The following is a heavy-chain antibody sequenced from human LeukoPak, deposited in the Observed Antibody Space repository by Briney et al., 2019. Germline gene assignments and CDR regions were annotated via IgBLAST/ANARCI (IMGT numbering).Heavy chain of an antibody. CDR1: GVSFSSSSYY. D-gene: IGHD1-26*01. CDR2: INYSGGT. CDR3: ATPPYSGGATDY. J-gene: IGHJ4*02. Sequence: PSETLSLTCTVSGVSFSSSSYYWGWIRQPPGKGLEWIASINYSGGTYYNPSLKSRVTISVDTSKNQFSLKVNSVTAADTAVYYCATPPYSGGATDYWGQGSLVTVSS. V-gene: IGHV4-39*07.